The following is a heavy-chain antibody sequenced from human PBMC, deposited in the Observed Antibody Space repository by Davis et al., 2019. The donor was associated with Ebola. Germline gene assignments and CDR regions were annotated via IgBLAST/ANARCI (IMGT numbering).Heavy chain of an antibody. V-gene: IGHV3-74*01. D-gene: IGHD5-12*01. J-gene: IGHJ4*01. Sequence: GESLKISCAASGFTFSHFHIHWVRQTPTKGLVWVARLDPDGTGTNYADSVKGRFTISRDNAKNTLSLQMKSLRVVDTAVYYCVRDSGYYSHDYWGHGTLVTVSS. CDR3: VRDSGYYSHDY. CDR2: LDPDGTGT. CDR1: GFTFSHFH.